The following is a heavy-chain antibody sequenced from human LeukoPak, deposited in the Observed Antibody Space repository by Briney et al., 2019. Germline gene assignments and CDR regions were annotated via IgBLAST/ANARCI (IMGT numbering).Heavy chain of an antibody. CDR3: AVTCYYDSSGYRTQFDY. J-gene: IGHJ4*02. CDR1: GFTFTSSA. D-gene: IGHD3-22*01. CDR2: IVVGSGNT. V-gene: IGHV1-58*02. Sequence: GTSVKVSCKASGFTFTSSAMQWVRQARGQRLEWIGWIVVGSGNTNYAQKFQERVTITRDMSTSTAYMELSSLRSEDTAVYYCAVTCYYDSSGYRTQFDYWGQGTLVTVSS.